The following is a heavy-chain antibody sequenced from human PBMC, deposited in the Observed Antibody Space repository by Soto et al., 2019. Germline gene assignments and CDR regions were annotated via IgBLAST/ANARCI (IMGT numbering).Heavy chain of an antibody. J-gene: IGHJ5*02. V-gene: IGHV4-34*01. CDR1: GGSFSGYY. CDR3: ARKPLGYCSGGSCYSNNWFDP. D-gene: IGHD2-15*01. Sequence: SETLSLTCAVYGGSFSGYYWSWIRQPPGKGLEWIGEINHSGSTNYNPSLKSRVTISVDTSKNQFSLKLSSVTAADTAVYYCARKPLGYCSGGSCYSNNWFDPWGQGTLVTVS. CDR2: INHSGST.